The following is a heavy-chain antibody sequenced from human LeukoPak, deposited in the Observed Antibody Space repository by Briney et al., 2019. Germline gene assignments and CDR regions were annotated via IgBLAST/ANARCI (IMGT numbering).Heavy chain of an antibody. CDR2: IYYSGST. CDR3: ARDREGNYFDY. V-gene: IGHV4-59*01. D-gene: IGHD5-24*01. Sequence: SETLSLTCTVSGGSISSYYWSWIRQPPGKGLEWIGYIYYSGSTNYNPSLKSRVTISVDTSKNQFSLKLSSVTAADTAVYYCARDREGNYFDYWGQGTLVTVSS. J-gene: IGHJ4*02. CDR1: GGSISSYY.